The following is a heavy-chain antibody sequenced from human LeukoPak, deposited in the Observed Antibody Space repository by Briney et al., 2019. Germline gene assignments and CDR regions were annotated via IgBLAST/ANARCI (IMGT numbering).Heavy chain of an antibody. CDR2: INPNSGGT. CDR3: ARLREGLYHFDY. D-gene: IGHD3-16*02. J-gene: IGHJ4*02. Sequence: ASVKVSCRASGYTFSDSYIQWMRQAPGQGLEWMGWINPNSGGTKYAQMLQGRVTMTRDTYISTAYMELSRLRSDDAAVYYCARLREGLYHFDYWGQGTLVSVSS. CDR1: GYTFSDSY. V-gene: IGHV1-2*02.